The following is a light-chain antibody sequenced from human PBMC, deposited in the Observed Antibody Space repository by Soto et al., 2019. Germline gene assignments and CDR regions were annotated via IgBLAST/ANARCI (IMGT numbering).Light chain of an antibody. J-gene: IGKJ2*01. CDR3: QQYDSPPYT. V-gene: IGKV3D-20*01. CDR2: DAS. Sequence: DIVLTQSPATLSLSPGERATLSCGASQSVSSSFLAWYQQTPDLAPRLLIYDASSRATGIPDRFSGSGSGTDFTLTISRLEPEDFAVYYCQQYDSPPYTFGQGTKLEIK. CDR1: QSVSSSF.